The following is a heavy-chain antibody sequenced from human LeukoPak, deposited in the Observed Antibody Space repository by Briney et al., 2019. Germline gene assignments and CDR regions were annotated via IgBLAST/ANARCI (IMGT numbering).Heavy chain of an antibody. Sequence: GGSLRLSCAASGFTFSSYWMSWVRQAPGKGLEWVANIKQDGSEKYYVDSVKGRFTISRDNSKNTLYLQMNSLRAEDTAVYYCAKDPRYCSSTSCMIMDVWGKGTTVTVSS. J-gene: IGHJ6*03. CDR1: GFTFSSYW. V-gene: IGHV3-7*01. D-gene: IGHD2-2*01. CDR3: AKDPRYCSSTSCMIMDV. CDR2: IKQDGSEK.